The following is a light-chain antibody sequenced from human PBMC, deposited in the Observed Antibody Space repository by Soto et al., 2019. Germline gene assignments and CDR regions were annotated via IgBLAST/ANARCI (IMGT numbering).Light chain of an antibody. CDR1: QSVPSNY. CDR2: DAS. Sequence: DIVLTQSPGTLSLSPGERATLSCRASQSVPSNYVAWFQQKPGQAPRLLISDASTRATGIPDRFSGSVSGTHFTLTISRVEPEDFAVYYCLQYGSSYSFGQGTKLEIK. J-gene: IGKJ2*03. V-gene: IGKV3-20*01. CDR3: LQYGSSYS.